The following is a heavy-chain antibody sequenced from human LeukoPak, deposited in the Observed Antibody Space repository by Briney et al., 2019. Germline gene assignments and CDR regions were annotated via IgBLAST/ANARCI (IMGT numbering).Heavy chain of an antibody. CDR2: FHASGST. V-gene: IGHV4-4*07. Sequence: SETLSLTCAVSGVSISDSFWTWIRQPAGKGLEWIGRFHASGSTNYNPSLKSRVTMSVDTSKNHFSLRLASVTAADTAVYYCAKDQTARSSSSWYADWYFDLWGRGTLVNVSS. D-gene: IGHD6-13*01. CDR1: GVSISDSF. J-gene: IGHJ2*01. CDR3: AKDQTARSSSSWYADWYFDL.